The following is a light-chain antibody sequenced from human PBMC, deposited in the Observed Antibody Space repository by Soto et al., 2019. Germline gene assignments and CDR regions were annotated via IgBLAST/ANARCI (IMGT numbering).Light chain of an antibody. J-gene: IGKJ1*01. CDR3: QQYNSYPWT. CDR1: QSISGW. V-gene: IGKV1-5*01. Sequence: DIEMTQSPSTLSASVGDRVTITCRASQSISGWLAWYQQKPGKAPKLLIYDASSLESGVPSRFSGSGSETEFTLTISSLQPDDSATYYCQQYNSYPWTFGQGTKVDIK. CDR2: DAS.